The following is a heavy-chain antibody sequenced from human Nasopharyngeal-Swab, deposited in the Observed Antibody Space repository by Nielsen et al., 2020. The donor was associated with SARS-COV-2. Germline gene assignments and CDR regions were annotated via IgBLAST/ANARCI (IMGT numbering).Heavy chain of an antibody. Sequence: SVKVSCNASGGTFSSYAISWVRQAPGQGLEWMGGIIPIFGTANYAQKFQGRVTITADESTSTAYMELSSLRSEDTAVYYCAAGAQYSYGYSWGQGTLSPSPQ. CDR3: AAGAQYSYGYS. V-gene: IGHV1-69*13. CDR1: GGTFSSYA. D-gene: IGHD5-18*01. J-gene: IGHJ4*02. CDR2: IIPIFGTA.